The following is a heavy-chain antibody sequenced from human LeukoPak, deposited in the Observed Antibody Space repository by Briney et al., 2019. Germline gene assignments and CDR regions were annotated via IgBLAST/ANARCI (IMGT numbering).Heavy chain of an antibody. Sequence: GGSLRLSCAASGFTFSNFGMHWVRQAPGKGLEWVAVIWYDGGNKYYADSVQGRFTISRDNSKNTLYLQMNSLRVEDTAVYYCARGDYYGSPFDYWGQGTLVTASS. CDR2: IWYDGGNK. CDR1: GFTFSNFG. CDR3: ARGDYYGSPFDY. J-gene: IGHJ4*02. D-gene: IGHD3-10*01. V-gene: IGHV3-33*01.